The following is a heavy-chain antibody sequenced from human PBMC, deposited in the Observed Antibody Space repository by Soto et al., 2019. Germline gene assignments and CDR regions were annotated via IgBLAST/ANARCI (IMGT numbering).Heavy chain of an antibody. J-gene: IGHJ4*02. CDR2: ISYTGSA. CDR1: GGSIRGSY. CDR3: ATGGGWLTNSTLRGLYFDY. Sequence: SETLSLTCSVSGGSIRGSYCSWIRQPPEKGLEWIASISYTGSATHNPSLKSRVSVSVDTTENQCSLKLTSVTAADTATYYCATGGGWLTNSTLRGLYFDYWGQGALVTVSS. V-gene: IGHV4-59*01. D-gene: IGHD6-19*01.